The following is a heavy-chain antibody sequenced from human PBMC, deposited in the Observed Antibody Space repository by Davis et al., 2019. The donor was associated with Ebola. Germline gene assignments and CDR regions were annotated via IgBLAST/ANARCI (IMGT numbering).Heavy chain of an antibody. CDR1: GFVFSSYV. CDR2: INSDGSST. CDR3: ARSDDYYYYGMDV. J-gene: IGHJ6*02. Sequence: GESLKISCAASGFVFSSYVMSWVRRAPGKGLVWVSRINSDGSSTSYADSVKGRFTISRDNAKNSLYLQMNSLRAEDTAVYYCARSDDYYYYGMDVWGQGTTVTVSS. V-gene: IGHV3-74*01.